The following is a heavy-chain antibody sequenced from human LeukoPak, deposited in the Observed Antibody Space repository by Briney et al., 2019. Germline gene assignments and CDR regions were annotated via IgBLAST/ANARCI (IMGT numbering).Heavy chain of an antibody. J-gene: IGHJ4*02. Sequence: QPGGSLRLSCAASGLTLSGSWMHWVRHVPGKGLLWVSLIRSDGSSTYADSVKGRFTNSRDTAKNTLYLQMNSLRAEDTAVYYCARDGASGNFDYWGQGTLVTVSS. CDR3: ARDGASGNFDY. CDR2: IRSDGSST. D-gene: IGHD2-15*01. CDR1: GLTLSGSW. V-gene: IGHV3-74*01.